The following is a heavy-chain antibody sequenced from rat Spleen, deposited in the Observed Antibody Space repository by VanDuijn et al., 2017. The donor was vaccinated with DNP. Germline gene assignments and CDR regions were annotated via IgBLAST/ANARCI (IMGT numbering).Heavy chain of an antibody. CDR3: ARDLGGYFDF. D-gene: IGHD5-1*01. J-gene: IGHJ1*01. V-gene: IGHV2-41*01. CDR1: GFSLTSNS. CDR2: IWNNGGT. Sequence: QVQLKESGPGLVQPSQTMSLTCTVAGFSLTSNSVHWVRQSPGKGLEWMGVIWNNGGTRYNSVLKSRLSISKDTSKNQVFLKMNRLQTEDIATYYCARDLGGYFDFWGRGTMVTVSS.